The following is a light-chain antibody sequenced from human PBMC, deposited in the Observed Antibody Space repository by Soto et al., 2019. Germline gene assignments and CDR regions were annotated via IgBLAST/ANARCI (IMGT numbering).Light chain of an antibody. CDR1: QSVNSH. Sequence: EIVMTQSPATLSGSPGERATLSCRASQSVNSHLAWYHQKPGQAPRLLIYGASTRATGIPARFSGSGSGTEFXLTISSLQPEDFAVYYCQQYNDWPRTFGQGTKVEIK. J-gene: IGKJ1*01. CDR3: QQYNDWPRT. V-gene: IGKV3-15*01. CDR2: GAS.